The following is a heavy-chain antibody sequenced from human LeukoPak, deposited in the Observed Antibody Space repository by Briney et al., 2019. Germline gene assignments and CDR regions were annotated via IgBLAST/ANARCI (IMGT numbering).Heavy chain of an antibody. V-gene: IGHV4-34*01. D-gene: IGHD5-12*01. CDR1: GGYFSGYY. CDR3: ARGGRRGYSGYDLQLAFDI. J-gene: IGHJ3*02. Sequence: SETLSLTCAVYGGYFSGYYWSWIRQPPGKGLEWVGEINHSGSTNYNPSLKSRVTISVDTSKNQFSLKLSSVTAADTAVYYCARGGRRGYSGYDLQLAFDIWGQGTMVTVSS. CDR2: INHSGST.